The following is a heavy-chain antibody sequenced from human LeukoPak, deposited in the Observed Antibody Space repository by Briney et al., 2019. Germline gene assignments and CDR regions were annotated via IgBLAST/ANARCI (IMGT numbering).Heavy chain of an antibody. CDR1: GYTSTSYA. CDR3: ARSDWGSSWYPHFDY. CDR2: INAGNGNT. V-gene: IGHV1-3*01. J-gene: IGHJ4*02. D-gene: IGHD6-13*01. Sequence: ASVKVSCKASGYTSTSYAMHWVRQAPGQRLEWMGWINAGNGNTKYSQKFQGRVTITRDTSASTAYMELSSLRSEDTAVYYCARSDWGSSWYPHFDYWGQGTLVTVSS.